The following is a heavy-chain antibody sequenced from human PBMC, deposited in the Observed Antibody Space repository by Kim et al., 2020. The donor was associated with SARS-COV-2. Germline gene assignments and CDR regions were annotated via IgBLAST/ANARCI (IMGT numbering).Heavy chain of an antibody. Sequence: GGSLRLSCAASGFTFSSYGMHWVRQAPGKGLEWVAVISYDGSNKYYADSVKGRFTISRDNSKNTLYLQMNSLRAEDTAVYYCARDLPHYYGSGSYYYSYYGMDVWGQGPTVTVS. CDR1: GFTFSSYG. V-gene: IGHV3-33*05. D-gene: IGHD3-10*01. J-gene: IGHJ6*02. CDR2: ISYDGSNK. CDR3: ARDLPHYYGSGSYYYSYYGMDV.